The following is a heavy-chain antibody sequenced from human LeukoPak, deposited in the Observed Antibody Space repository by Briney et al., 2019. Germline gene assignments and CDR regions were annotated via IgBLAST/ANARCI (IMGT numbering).Heavy chain of an antibody. V-gene: IGHV1-2*02. CDR2: INPNSGGT. CDR3: ARVDEGGFGDQLDY. J-gene: IGHJ4*02. CDR1: GYTFTGYY. D-gene: IGHD3-10*01. Sequence: ASVKVSCKASGYTFTGYYMHWVRQAPGQGLEWMGWINPNSGGTNYAQKFQGRVTMTRDTSISTAYMELSRLRSDDTAVYYCARVDEGGFGDQLDYWGQGTLVTVSS.